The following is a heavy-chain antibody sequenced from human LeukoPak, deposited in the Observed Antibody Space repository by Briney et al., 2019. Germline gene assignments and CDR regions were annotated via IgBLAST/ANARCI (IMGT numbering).Heavy chain of an antibody. J-gene: IGHJ5*02. CDR2: INHSGST. CDR1: GGSFSGYY. CDR3: ARASLLGWGFDP. D-gene: IGHD2/OR15-2a*01. Sequence: KSSETLSLTCAVYGGSFSGYYWSWIRQPPGKGLEWIGEINHSGSTNYNPSLKSRVTISVDTSKNQFSLKLSSVTAADTAVYYCARASLLGWGFDPWGQGTLVTVSS. V-gene: IGHV4-34*01.